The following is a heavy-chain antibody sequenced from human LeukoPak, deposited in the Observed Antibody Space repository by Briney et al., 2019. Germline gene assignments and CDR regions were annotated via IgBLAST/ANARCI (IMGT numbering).Heavy chain of an antibody. Sequence: SGGSLRLSCAASGFTFSSYAMSWVRQAPGKGLEWVSAISGSGGSTYYADSVKGRFTISRDNSKNTLYLQMNSLRAEDTAVYYCAKDSGSYRRGRVRGVIYFDYWGQGTLVTVSS. CDR2: ISGSGGST. CDR3: AKDSGSYRRGRVRGVIYFDY. CDR1: GFTFSSYA. J-gene: IGHJ4*02. V-gene: IGHV3-23*01. D-gene: IGHD3-10*01.